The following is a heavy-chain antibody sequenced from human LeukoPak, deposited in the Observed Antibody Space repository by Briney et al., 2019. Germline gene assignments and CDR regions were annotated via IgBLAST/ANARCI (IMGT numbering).Heavy chain of an antibody. V-gene: IGHV3-43D*03. CDR2: ISWDGGST. CDR1: GFTFDDYA. Sequence: GGSLRLSCAASGFTFDDYAMHWVRQAPGKGLEWVSLISWDGGSTYYADSVKGRFTISRDNYKNTLYLQMNSLRAEDTAVYYCATRTTYYRFDYWGQGTLVTVSS. J-gene: IGHJ4*02. CDR3: ATRTTYYRFDY. D-gene: IGHD2/OR15-2a*01.